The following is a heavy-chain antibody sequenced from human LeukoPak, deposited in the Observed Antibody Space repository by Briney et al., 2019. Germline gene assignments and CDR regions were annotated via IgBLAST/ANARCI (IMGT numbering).Heavy chain of an antibody. D-gene: IGHD4-17*01. V-gene: IGHV3-21*01. J-gene: IGHJ4*02. Sequence: GGSLRLSCAASGLTFSSYSMNWVRQAPGKGLEWVLSISSSSSYIYYADSVKGRFTISRDNAKNSLYLQMNSLRAEDTAVYYCARDLSGDSIPDYWGQGTLVTVSA. CDR2: ISSSSSYI. CDR1: GLTFSSYS. CDR3: ARDLSGDSIPDY.